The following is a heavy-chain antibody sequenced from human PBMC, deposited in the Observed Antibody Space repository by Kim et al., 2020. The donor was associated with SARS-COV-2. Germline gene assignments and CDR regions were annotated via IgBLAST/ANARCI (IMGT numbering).Heavy chain of an antibody. D-gene: IGHD2-15*01. V-gene: IGHV3-48*04. J-gene: IGHJ6*02. CDR2: VSGSSSNI. Sequence: GGSLRLSCAASGFTFTRHSMNWVRQAPGKGLEWISYVSGSSSNIYYADSVKGRFTISRDNAKNSLYLQMNSLRADDTAVYFCGRDLSQYGAGSSGSEFHFGMDIWGQGSTVIVSS. CDR1: GFTFTRHS. CDR3: GRDLSQYGAGSSGSEFHFGMDI.